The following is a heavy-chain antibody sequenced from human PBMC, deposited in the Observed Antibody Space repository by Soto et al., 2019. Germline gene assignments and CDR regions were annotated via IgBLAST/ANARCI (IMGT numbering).Heavy chain of an antibody. CDR2: VSTDGRTT. V-gene: IGHV3-74*01. CDR3: ARGGSTSPNGMDV. J-gene: IGHJ6*02. Sequence: GGSLRLSCAASGFTFSSYWMHWVRQAPGKGLVWVSRVSTDGRTTNYADSVKGRFTISRDNAKNTLYLQMNSLRAEDMAVYYCARGGSTSPNGMDVWGQGTMVTVSS. CDR1: GFTFSSYW. D-gene: IGHD2-2*01.